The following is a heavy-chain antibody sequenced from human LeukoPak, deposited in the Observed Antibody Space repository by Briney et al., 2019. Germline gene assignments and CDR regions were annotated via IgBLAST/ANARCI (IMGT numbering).Heavy chain of an antibody. J-gene: IGHJ3*02. CDR2: INPSGGST. CDR3: ARVGPPAGYDFWSGYYPHAFDI. V-gene: IGHV1-46*01. CDR1: GYTFTSYY. D-gene: IGHD3-3*01. Sequence: ASVKVSCKASGYTFTSYYMHWVRQAPGQGLEWMGIINPSGGSTSYAQKFQGRVTMTRDTSTSTVYTELSSLRSEDTAVYYCARVGPPAGYDFWSGYYPHAFDIWGQGTMVTVSS.